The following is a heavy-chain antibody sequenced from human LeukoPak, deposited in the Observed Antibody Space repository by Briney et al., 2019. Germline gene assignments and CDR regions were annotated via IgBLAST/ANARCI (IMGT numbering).Heavy chain of an antibody. CDR3: AKDGTDDYYDSSGYYGVFDI. Sequence: GGSLRLSCAASGFTFSSYAMSWVRQAPGKGLEWVSGTSGSGGSTYYADSVKGRFTISRDNSKNTLYLQMNSLRAEDTAVYYCAKDGTDDYYDSSGYYGVFDIWGQGTMVTVSS. V-gene: IGHV3-23*01. CDR2: TSGSGGST. D-gene: IGHD3-22*01. CDR1: GFTFSSYA. J-gene: IGHJ3*02.